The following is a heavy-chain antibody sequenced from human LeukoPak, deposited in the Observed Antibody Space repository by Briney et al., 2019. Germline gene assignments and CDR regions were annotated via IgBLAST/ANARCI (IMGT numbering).Heavy chain of an antibody. Sequence: ASVKVSCKASGYAFTSYAMHWVRQAPGQRLEWMGWINAGNGNTKYSQEFQGRVTITRDTSASTAYMELSSLRSEDMAVYYCAREGSYYGSGSRGYYFDYWGQGTLVTVSS. J-gene: IGHJ4*02. CDR1: GYAFTSYA. CDR3: AREGSYYGSGSRGYYFDY. D-gene: IGHD3-10*01. CDR2: INAGNGNT. V-gene: IGHV1-3*03.